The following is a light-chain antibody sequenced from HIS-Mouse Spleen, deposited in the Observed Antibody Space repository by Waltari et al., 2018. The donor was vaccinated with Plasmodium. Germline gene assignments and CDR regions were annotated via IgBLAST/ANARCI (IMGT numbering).Light chain of an antibody. V-gene: IGKV3-11*01. CDR1: QSVSSY. CDR3: RQRSNWPPA. CDR2: DAS. Sequence: EIVLTQSPATLSLSPGERATLSCRASQSVSSYFVWYQQNPGQAPSLLIYDASNRATGIPARVSGSGSGADFALTISSLEPEDVALYYWRQRSNWPPAVGQGARLEIK. J-gene: IGKJ5*01.